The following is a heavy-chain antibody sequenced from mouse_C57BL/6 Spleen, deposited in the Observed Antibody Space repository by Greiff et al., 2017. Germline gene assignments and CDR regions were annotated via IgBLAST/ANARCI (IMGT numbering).Heavy chain of an antibody. V-gene: IGHV5-12*01. CDR2: ISNGGGST. CDR3: ARVYYYGSSSTYAMDY. Sequence: EVQLVESGGGLVQPGGSLKLSCAASGFTFSDYYMYWVRQTPEKRLEWVAYISNGGGSTYYPDTVKGRFTISRDNAKNTLYLQMSRLKSEDTAMYYCARVYYYGSSSTYAMDYWGQGTSVTVSS. J-gene: IGHJ4*01. CDR1: GFTFSDYY. D-gene: IGHD1-1*01.